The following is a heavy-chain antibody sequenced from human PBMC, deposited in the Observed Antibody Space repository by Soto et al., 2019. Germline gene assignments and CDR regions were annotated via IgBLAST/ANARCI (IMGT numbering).Heavy chain of an antibody. CDR3: ASESVAGYCSGGSCYTLDY. CDR2: INAGNGNT. Sequence: KVSCKASGYTFTSYAMHWVRQAPGQRLEWMGWINAGNGNTKYSQKFQGRVTITRDTSASTAYMELSSLRSEDTAVYYCASESVAGYCSGGSCYTLDYWGQGTLVTVSS. V-gene: IGHV1-3*01. J-gene: IGHJ4*02. CDR1: GYTFTSYA. D-gene: IGHD2-15*01.